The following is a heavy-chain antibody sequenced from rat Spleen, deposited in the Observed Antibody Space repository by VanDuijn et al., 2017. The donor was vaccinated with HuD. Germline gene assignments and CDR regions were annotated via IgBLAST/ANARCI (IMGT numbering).Heavy chain of an antibody. J-gene: IGHJ4*01. CDR1: GFTFSDYY. D-gene: IGHD1-6*01. CDR2: ISYDGSTT. CDR3: ASLMYTPDYLGVMDA. Sequence: EVQLVESDGGLVQPGRSLKLSCAASGFTFSDYYMAWVRQAPTKGLEWVATISYDGSTTYYRDSVKGRFTISRDNAESTLYLQMDSLRSEAMATYYCASLMYTPDYLGVMDAWGQGASVTVSS. V-gene: IGHV5-29*01.